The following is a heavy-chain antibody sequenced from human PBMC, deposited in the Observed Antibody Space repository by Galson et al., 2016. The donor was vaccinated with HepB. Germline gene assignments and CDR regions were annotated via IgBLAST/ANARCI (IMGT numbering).Heavy chain of an antibody. Sequence: SLRLSCAASGLNFSTHSMNWVRQAPGKGLEWVSYISSGSSLIYYADSVKGRFTISRDNAKNSPFLQMNSLRDEDSAVYYCARDREQWLVAHAFDIWGQGTMVTVSS. CDR2: ISSGSSLI. CDR1: GLNFSTHS. D-gene: IGHD6-19*01. V-gene: IGHV3-48*02. CDR3: ARDREQWLVAHAFDI. J-gene: IGHJ3*02.